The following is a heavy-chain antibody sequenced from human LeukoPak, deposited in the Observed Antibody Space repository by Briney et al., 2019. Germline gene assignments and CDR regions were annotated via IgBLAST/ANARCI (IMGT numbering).Heavy chain of an antibody. J-gene: IGHJ5*02. CDR2: IYTSGST. CDR3: ARGAAAGNFDP. CDR1: GGSIGTYS. Sequence: SETLSLTCTVSGGSIGTYSWNWIRQPPGKGLEWIGRIYTSGSTNYNPSLKSRVTMSVDTSKNQFSLKLSSVTAADTAVYYCARGAAAGNFDPWGQGTLVTVSS. D-gene: IGHD6-13*01. V-gene: IGHV4-4*07.